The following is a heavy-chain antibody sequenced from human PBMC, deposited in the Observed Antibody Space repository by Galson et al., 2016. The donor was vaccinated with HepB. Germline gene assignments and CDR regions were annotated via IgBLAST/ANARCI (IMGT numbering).Heavy chain of an antibody. Sequence: SLRLSCAASGFTVSSNYMNWVRQAPGKGLEWVSIIYVGGSTYYADSVRGRFTISRDNSKNTLYLQMNSLRAEDTAVYYCVGSGDYYYFDYWGQGTLVTVSS. CDR2: IYVGGST. V-gene: IGHV3-53*01. J-gene: IGHJ4*02. D-gene: IGHD7-27*01. CDR3: VGSGDYYYFDY. CDR1: GFTVSSNY.